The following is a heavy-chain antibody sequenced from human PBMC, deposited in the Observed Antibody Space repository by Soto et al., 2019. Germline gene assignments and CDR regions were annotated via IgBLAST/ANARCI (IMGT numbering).Heavy chain of an antibody. CDR2: IIPIFGTA. CDR3: ASWWRSATAILSADY. V-gene: IGHV1-69*12. CDR1: GGTFSSYA. Sequence: QVQLVQSGAEVKKPGSSVKVSCKASGGTFSSYAISWVRQAPGQGLEWMGGIIPIFGTANYAQKLQGRVTITADESTSTAHMELSSLRSEDTAVYYCASWWRSATAILSADYWGQGTLVTVSS. D-gene: IGHD2-2*02. J-gene: IGHJ4*02.